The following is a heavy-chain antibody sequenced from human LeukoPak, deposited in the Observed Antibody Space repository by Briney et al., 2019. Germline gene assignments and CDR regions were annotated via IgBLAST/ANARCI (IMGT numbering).Heavy chain of an antibody. CDR1: GFTFSSYG. D-gene: IGHD2-2*01. Sequence: GGSLRLSCAASGFTFSSYGMDWVRQAPGKGLEWVAFIWYDGSNKYYADSVKGRFTISRDNSKNALYLQMNSLRAEDTAVYYCANRRCTGTSCYLDYWGQGTLVTVSS. CDR2: IWYDGSNK. V-gene: IGHV3-30*02. CDR3: ANRRCTGTSCYLDY. J-gene: IGHJ4*02.